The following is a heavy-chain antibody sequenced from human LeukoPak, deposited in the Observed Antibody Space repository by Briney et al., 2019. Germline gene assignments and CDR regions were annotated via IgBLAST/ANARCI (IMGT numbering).Heavy chain of an antibody. CDR1: GFTFSSYA. Sequence: GRSLRLSCAASGFTFSSYAMHWVRQAPGKGLEWVALISHDGGIDYYADSVKGRFTISRDNSKNTLYLQMNSLRAEDTAVYYCARDRLINFWSGYPSFRFDYWGQGTLVTVSS. J-gene: IGHJ4*02. D-gene: IGHD3-3*01. CDR3: ARDRLINFWSGYPSFRFDY. V-gene: IGHV3-30*04. CDR2: ISHDGGID.